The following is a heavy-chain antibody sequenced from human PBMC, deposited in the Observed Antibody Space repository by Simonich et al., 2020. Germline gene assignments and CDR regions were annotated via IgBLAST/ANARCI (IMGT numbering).Heavy chain of an antibody. J-gene: IGHJ3*02. Sequence: QVQLQQWGAGLLKPSETLSLTCAVYGGSFSVYYWSWIRQPPGKGLEWIGEINHSGSNHYNPSLKSRVTRSVDTSKNQFSLKLSAVTAADTAVYYCARGKGWKNAFDIWGQGTMVTVSS. D-gene: IGHD1-1*01. CDR2: INHSGSN. V-gene: IGHV4-34*01. CDR1: GGSFSVYY. CDR3: ARGKGWKNAFDI.